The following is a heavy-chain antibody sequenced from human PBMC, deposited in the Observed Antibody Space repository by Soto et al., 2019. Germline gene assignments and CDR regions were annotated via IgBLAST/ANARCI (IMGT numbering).Heavy chain of an antibody. CDR1: GFTFDNYA. Sequence: EAQLVESGGGLVQPGRSLRLYCAASGFTFDNYAMHWVRQGPGKGLEWVSGINWNSVTFDYADSVKGRFTISRDNAKNSLYLHMDSLRTEDTAFYYCARDHDEDFGYDLDYFDFWGRGTLVTVSS. V-gene: IGHV3-9*01. CDR3: ARDHDEDFGYDLDYFDF. CDR2: INWNSVTF. J-gene: IGHJ4*02. D-gene: IGHD5-12*01.